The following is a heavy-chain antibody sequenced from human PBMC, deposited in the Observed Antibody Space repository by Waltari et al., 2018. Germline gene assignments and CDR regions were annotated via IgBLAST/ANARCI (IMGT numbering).Heavy chain of an antibody. J-gene: IGHJ4*02. Sequence: EVQLLESGGGLVQPGGSLRLSCAASGFTFSSSAMSWVRQASGKGLEWVSAISGSGGSTYYADSVKGRFTISRDNSKNTLYLQMNSLRAEDTAVYYCAKAPGGGYSSPPVDYWGQGTLVTVSS. D-gene: IGHD6-13*01. CDR3: AKAPGGGYSSPPVDY. V-gene: IGHV3-23*01. CDR2: ISGSGGST. CDR1: GFTFSSSA.